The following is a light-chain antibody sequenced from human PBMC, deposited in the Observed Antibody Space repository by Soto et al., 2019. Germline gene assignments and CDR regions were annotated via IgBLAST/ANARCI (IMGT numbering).Light chain of an antibody. Sequence: QSVLTQPPSVSGSPGQSVTISCTGTSSDVGSYNRVSWYQQPPGTAPKLMIYDVSNRPSGVSNRFSGSKSGNTAPLTISGLQAEDEADYYCSSYTSSSTLVFGTGTKVTVL. CDR1: SSDVGSYNR. CDR2: DVS. V-gene: IGLV2-18*02. CDR3: SSYTSSSTLV. J-gene: IGLJ1*01.